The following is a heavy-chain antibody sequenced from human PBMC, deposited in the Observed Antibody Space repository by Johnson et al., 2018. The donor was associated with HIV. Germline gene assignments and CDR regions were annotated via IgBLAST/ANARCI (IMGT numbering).Heavy chain of an antibody. Sequence: VQLVESGGGLVQPGGSLRLSCAASGFTFSSYWMNWVRQAPGKGLEWVANIKSDGSEKYYVDSVKGRFTISRDNAKNSLYLQMNSLRAEDTAVYYCASRSYGYVRHAFDIWGQGTMVTVSS. V-gene: IGHV3-7*02. CDR2: IKSDGSEK. CDR3: ASRSYGYVRHAFDI. J-gene: IGHJ3*02. D-gene: IGHD5-18*01. CDR1: GFTFSSYW.